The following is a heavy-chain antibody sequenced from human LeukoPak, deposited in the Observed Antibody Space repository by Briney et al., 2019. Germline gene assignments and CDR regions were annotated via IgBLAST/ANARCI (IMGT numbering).Heavy chain of an antibody. Sequence: ASVKVSCKASGYTFTSYYMHWVRQAPGQGLEWMGLINPTGGSTGYAQKFQGRVTMTRDMSTSTAYMELSSLRSEDTAVYYCARDTFGGSGYYPDLDYWGQGTLVTVSS. CDR3: ARDTFGGSGYYPDLDY. CDR1: GYTFTSYY. V-gene: IGHV1-46*01. J-gene: IGHJ4*02. CDR2: INPTGGST. D-gene: IGHD3-22*01.